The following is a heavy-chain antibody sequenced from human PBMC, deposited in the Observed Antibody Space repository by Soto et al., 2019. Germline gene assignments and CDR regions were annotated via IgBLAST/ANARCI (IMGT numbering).Heavy chain of an antibody. J-gene: IGHJ4*02. CDR1: GYTFTNFG. V-gene: IGHV1-18*01. D-gene: IGHD3-16*01. Sequence: QVQLVQSGAEVKKPGASVKVSCKASGYTFTNFGISWVRQAPGQGLEWMGWISAYNGNTNYAQNFQGRVTMTTDTSGCTAYMELRSLRSDGTAGYYCARGGTPIDSWGQGTLVTVSS. CDR2: ISAYNGNT. CDR3: ARGGTPIDS.